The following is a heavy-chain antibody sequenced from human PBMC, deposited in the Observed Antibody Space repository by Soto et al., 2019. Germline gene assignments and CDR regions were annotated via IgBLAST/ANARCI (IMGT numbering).Heavy chain of an antibody. CDR2: ISGSGGST. V-gene: IGHV3-23*01. Sequence: GGSLRLSCAASGFTFSSYAMSWVRQAPGKGLEWVSAISGSGGSTYYADSVKGRFTISRDNSKNTLYLQMNSLRAEDTAVYYCAKIEGFTALYYYYGMDVWGQGTTVTVSS. J-gene: IGHJ6*02. CDR3: AKIEGFTALYYYYGMDV. CDR1: GFTFSSYA. D-gene: IGHD2-21*02.